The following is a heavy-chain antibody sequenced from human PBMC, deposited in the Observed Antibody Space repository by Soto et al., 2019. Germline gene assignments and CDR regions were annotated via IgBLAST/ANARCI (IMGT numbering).Heavy chain of an antibody. CDR2: INAGNGNT. J-gene: IGHJ4*02. V-gene: IGHV1-3*01. D-gene: IGHD3-22*01. CDR3: ARVSGFYVWDD. CDR1: GYSFTSYA. Sequence: QVQLVQSGAEVKKPGASVKVSCKASGYSFTSYAMHWVRQAPGQRLEWMGWINAGNGNTKYSQKFQGRITITRDTSASTAYMDLRSLRSEDTAVYYCARVSGFYVWDDWGQGTLVTVSS.